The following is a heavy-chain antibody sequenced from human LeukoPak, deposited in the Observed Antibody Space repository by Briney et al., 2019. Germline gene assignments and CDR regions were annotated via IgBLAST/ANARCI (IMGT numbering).Heavy chain of an antibody. V-gene: IGHV3-30-3*01. CDR3: ARALRVIAVAPTGY. CDR1: GFTFSSYA. J-gene: IGHJ4*02. Sequence: GGSLRLSCAASGFTFSSYAMHWVRQAPGKGLEWVAVISYDGSNKYYADSVKGRFTISRDNSKNTLYLQMNSLRAEDTAVYYCARALRVIAVAPTGYWGQGTPVTVSS. CDR2: ISYDGSNK. D-gene: IGHD6-19*01.